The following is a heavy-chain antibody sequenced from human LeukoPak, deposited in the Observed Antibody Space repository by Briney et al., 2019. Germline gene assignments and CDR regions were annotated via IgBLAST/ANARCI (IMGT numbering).Heavy chain of an antibody. Sequence: GGSLRLSCAASGFTFSTYWLHWVRQAPGKGLVWVSRIESDGASTTYADSVQGRFTISRDNAKNTLYLQMNSLRAEDTAVYYCARGYFHGSIDYWGQGTLVTVSS. J-gene: IGHJ4*02. D-gene: IGHD5-18*01. CDR1: GFTFSTYW. V-gene: IGHV3-74*01. CDR3: ARGYFHGSIDY. CDR2: IESDGAST.